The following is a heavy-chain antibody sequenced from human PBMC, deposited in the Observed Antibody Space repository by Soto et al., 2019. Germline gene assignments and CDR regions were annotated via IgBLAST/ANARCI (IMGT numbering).Heavy chain of an antibody. D-gene: IGHD2-2*01. V-gene: IGHV4-34*01. CDR3: ARGRKYQLVNTKFNWFDS. CDR1: GGSFSGYY. J-gene: IGHJ5*01. CDR2: VNDSGST. Sequence: XETLSVSFAVYGGSFSGYYWDWIRQPPGKGLEWIGEVNDSGSTNYKPSLKSRVAISVDKSKNQFSLRLSSVTAADTAVYYCARGRKYQLVNTKFNWFDSWGQGTLVTVSS.